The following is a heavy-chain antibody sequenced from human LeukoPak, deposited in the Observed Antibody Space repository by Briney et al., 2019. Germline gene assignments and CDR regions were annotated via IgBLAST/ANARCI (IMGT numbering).Heavy chain of an antibody. V-gene: IGHV3-74*01. CDR2: INGDGSST. CDR3: TRHCSSTSCYPGMDV. Sequence: GGSLRLSCAASGFTFSSYWMHWVRQGPGKGLVWVSRINGDGSSTNYADSVKGRFTISRDNAKNTLYLQMNSLRAEDTAAYHCTRHCSSTSCYPGMDVWGQGTTVTVSS. J-gene: IGHJ6*02. D-gene: IGHD2-2*01. CDR1: GFTFSSYW.